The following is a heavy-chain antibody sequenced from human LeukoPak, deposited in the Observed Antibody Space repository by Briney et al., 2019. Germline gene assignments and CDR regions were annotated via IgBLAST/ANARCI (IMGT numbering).Heavy chain of an antibody. D-gene: IGHD1-26*01. V-gene: IGHV1-69*05. CDR3: ARDSGSYPYFDY. J-gene: IGHJ4*02. CDR2: IIPIFGTA. CDR1: GGTFSSYA. Sequence: SVKVSCKASGGTFSSYAISWVRQAPGQGLERMGGIIPIFGTANYAQKFQGRVTITTDESTSTAYMELSSLRSEDTAVYYCARDSGSYPYFDYWGQGTLVTVSS.